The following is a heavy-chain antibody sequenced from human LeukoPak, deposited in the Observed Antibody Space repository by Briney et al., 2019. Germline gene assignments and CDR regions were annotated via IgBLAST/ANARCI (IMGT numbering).Heavy chain of an antibody. D-gene: IGHD3-10*01. CDR2: ISPNSGGT. CDR1: GGTFSKNA. CDR3: ARAPKIFYGSGSFPFDY. J-gene: IGHJ4*02. Sequence: ASVKVSCKASGGTFSKNAFGWVRQAPGQGLEWMGWISPNSGGTNYAQKFQGRVTMTRDTSISTAYMELSRLRSDDTAVYYCARAPKIFYGSGSFPFDYWGQGTLVTVSS. V-gene: IGHV1-2*02.